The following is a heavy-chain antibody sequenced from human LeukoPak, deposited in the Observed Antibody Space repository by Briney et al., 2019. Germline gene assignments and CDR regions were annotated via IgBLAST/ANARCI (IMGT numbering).Heavy chain of an antibody. CDR2: ISYDGSNK. CDR3: AREVFQSGYVSEAFDI. Sequence: QAGGSLRLSCAASGFTFSIYAIHWVRQAPGKGLEWVAVISYDGSNKYYADSVKGRFTISRDNSKNTLYLQMNSLRAEDTAVYYCAREVFQSGYVSEAFDIWGQGTMVTVSS. CDR1: GFTFSIYA. J-gene: IGHJ3*02. V-gene: IGHV3-30-3*01. D-gene: IGHD3-16*01.